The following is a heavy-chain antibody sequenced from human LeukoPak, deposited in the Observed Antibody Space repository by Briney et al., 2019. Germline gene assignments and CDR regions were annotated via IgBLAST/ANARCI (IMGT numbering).Heavy chain of an antibody. D-gene: IGHD3-3*01. V-gene: IGHV3-48*01. CDR3: ARAFAYYDFWSGYYPHHDAFDI. Sequence: GGSLRLSCAASGFTFSSYSMNWVRQAPGKELEWVSYISSSSSTIYYADSVKGRFTISRDNARNSLYLQMNSLRAEDTAVYYCARAFAYYDFWSGYYPHHDAFDIWGQGTMVTVSS. J-gene: IGHJ3*02. CDR1: GFTFSSYS. CDR2: ISSSSSTI.